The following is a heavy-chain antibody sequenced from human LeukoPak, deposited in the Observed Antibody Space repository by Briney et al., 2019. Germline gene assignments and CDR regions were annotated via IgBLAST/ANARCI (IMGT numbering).Heavy chain of an antibody. CDR2: INPGGDNT. Sequence: ASVKVSCKASGYTFTKSYIHWVRQAPGQQLEWMGLINPGGDNTNYAQNFQGRVTMTSDTSARTVYMELSSLRSEDTAIYYCARIRDGYNDAYDIWGQGTVVTVPS. CDR1: GYTFTKSY. D-gene: IGHD5-24*01. CDR3: ARIRDGYNDAYDI. J-gene: IGHJ3*02. V-gene: IGHV1-46*01.